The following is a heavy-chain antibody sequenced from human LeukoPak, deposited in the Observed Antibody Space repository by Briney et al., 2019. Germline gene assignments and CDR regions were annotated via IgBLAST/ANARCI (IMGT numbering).Heavy chain of an antibody. CDR1: GYTFTGYY. V-gene: IGHV1-18*04. Sequence: GASVKVSCKASGYTFTGYYMHWVRQAPGQGLEWMGWVSGNNGNTNYAEKLQGRLTMTTDTSTSTAYMELGSLRSDDTAVYYCARDLPSLSPVALTYWAQGTLVTVSS. J-gene: IGHJ4*02. CDR3: ARDLPSLSPVALTY. D-gene: IGHD2-2*01. CDR2: VSGNNGNT.